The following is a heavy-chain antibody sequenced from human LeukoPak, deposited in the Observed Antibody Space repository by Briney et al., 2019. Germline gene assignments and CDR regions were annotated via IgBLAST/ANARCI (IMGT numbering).Heavy chain of an antibody. J-gene: IGHJ4*02. V-gene: IGHV3-30*18. D-gene: IGHD3-10*01. CDR3: AKEDYFGSGSYLGY. Sequence: GRSLRLSCAASGFTFSSYGMHWVRQAPGKGLEGGAVISYDGSNKHYADSVKGRFTISRDSSKNTLYLQMNSLRAEDTAVYYCAKEDYFGSGSYLGYWRQGTLVTVPS. CDR2: ISYDGSNK. CDR1: GFTFSSYG.